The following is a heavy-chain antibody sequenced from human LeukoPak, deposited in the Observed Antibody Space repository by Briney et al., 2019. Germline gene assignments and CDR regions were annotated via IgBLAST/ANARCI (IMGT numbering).Heavy chain of an antibody. V-gene: IGHV3-30-3*01. D-gene: IGHD6-19*01. Sequence: GGSLRLSCAASGFTFSSYAMHWVRQAPGKGLEGVAVISYDGSNKYYADSVKGRFTISRDNSKNTLYLQMNSLRAEDTAVYYCARAKVRGSGWLDAFDIWGQGTMVTVSS. J-gene: IGHJ3*02. CDR3: ARAKVRGSGWLDAFDI. CDR1: GFTFSSYA. CDR2: ISYDGSNK.